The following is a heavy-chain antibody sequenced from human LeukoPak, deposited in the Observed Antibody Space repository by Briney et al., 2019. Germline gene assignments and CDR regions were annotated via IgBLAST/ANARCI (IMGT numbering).Heavy chain of an antibody. D-gene: IGHD2-2*01. CDR3: ARDQVGYCSSTSCSPGDY. CDR1: GYTFTSYG. V-gene: IGHV1-18*01. Sequence: ASVTVSCKASGYTFTSYGMSWVRQAPGQGLEWMGWISAYNGNTNYAQKLLGSVTMTTDTSTRTAYMELRSLRSDDTAVYYCARDQVGYCSSTSCSPGDYWGQGTLVTVSS. CDR2: ISAYNGNT. J-gene: IGHJ4*02.